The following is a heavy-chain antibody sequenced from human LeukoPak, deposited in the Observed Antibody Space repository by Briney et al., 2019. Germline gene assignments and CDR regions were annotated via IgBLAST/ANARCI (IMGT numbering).Heavy chain of an antibody. Sequence: GGSLRLSCAASGFTFSSYSMNWVRQAPGKGLEGVSYISSSGSAIYADSVKGRFTISRDNARNSLYLLMNSLRAEDTAVYYCARDGAPAGRFDYWGQGTLVTVSS. D-gene: IGHD2-2*01. CDR1: GFTFSSYS. CDR3: ARDGAPAGRFDY. V-gene: IGHV3-48*04. J-gene: IGHJ4*02. CDR2: ISSSGSAI.